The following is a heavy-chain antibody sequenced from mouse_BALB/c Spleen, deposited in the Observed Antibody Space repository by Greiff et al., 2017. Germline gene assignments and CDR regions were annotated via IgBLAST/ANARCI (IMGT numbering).Heavy chain of an antibody. CDR1: GFTFSSYG. CDR3: ARRGGYPYAMDY. Sequence: EVQLVESGGGLVQPGGSLKLSCAASGFTFSSYGMSWVRQTPDKRLELVATINSNGGSTYYPDSVKGRFTISRDNAKNTLYLQMSSLKSEDTAMYYCARRGGYPYAMDYWGQGTSVTVSS. CDR2: INSNGGST. D-gene: IGHD2-2*01. V-gene: IGHV5-6-3*01. J-gene: IGHJ4*01.